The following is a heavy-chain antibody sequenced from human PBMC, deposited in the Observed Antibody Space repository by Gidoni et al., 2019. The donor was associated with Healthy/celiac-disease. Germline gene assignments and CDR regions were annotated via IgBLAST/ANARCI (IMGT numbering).Heavy chain of an antibody. V-gene: IGHV3-49*03. D-gene: IGHD4-17*01. CDR3: TRDPTYGDYVALGFDY. CDR2: IRGKAYGGTT. CDR1: GFSYGECA. J-gene: IGHJ4*02. Sequence: EVQLVESAGGLLQPGRALRHSCTASGFSYGECAMSWFRQPPGKGLEWVGFIRGKAYGGTTEYAASVKGRCTISRDDSKSIAYLQMNSLKTEDTAVYYCTRDPTYGDYVALGFDYWGQGTLVTVSS.